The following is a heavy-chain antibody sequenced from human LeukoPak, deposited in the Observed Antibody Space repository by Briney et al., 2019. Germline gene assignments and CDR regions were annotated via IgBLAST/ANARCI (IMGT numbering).Heavy chain of an antibody. Sequence: GGSLRLSCAASGFTFSAYAMSWVRQTPGKGLEWVSAISYSGGSTYYADSVKGRFTISRDNSKNTLVLQMNSLRAEDTAVYYCAKDSSRGYSYGYSDYWGQGTLVTVSS. J-gene: IGHJ4*02. CDR2: ISYSGGST. V-gene: IGHV3-23*01. D-gene: IGHD5-18*01. CDR3: AKDSSRGYSYGYSDY. CDR1: GFTFSAYA.